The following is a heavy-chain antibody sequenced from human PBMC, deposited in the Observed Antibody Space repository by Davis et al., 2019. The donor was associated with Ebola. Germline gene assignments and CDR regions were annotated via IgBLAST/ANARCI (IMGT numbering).Heavy chain of an antibody. CDR2: ISSDGSST. J-gene: IGHJ4*02. V-gene: IGHV3-74*01. CDR1: GFTFSSYW. CDR3: ASLSTVTTPFDY. D-gene: IGHD4-17*01. Sequence: PGGSLRLSCAVSGFTFSSYWMHWVRQVPGKGLVWVSRISSDGSSTTYADSVKGRFTISRDNAKNSLYLQMNSLRAEDTAVYYCASLSTVTTPFDYWGQGTLVTVSS.